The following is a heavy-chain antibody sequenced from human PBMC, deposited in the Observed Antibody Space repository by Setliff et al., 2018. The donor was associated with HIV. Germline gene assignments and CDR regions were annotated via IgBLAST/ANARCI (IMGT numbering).Heavy chain of an antibody. V-gene: IGHV4-61*02. CDR2: IYTSGST. CDR1: GGSISSGNYY. CDR3: ARHSPSDY. Sequence: TLSLTCTVSGGSISSGNYYRSWIRQPAGKGLEWIGRIYTSGSTNYNPSLKSRVTISVDTSKNQFSLKLSSVTAADTAVYYCARHSPSDYWGQGTLVTVSS. J-gene: IGHJ4*02.